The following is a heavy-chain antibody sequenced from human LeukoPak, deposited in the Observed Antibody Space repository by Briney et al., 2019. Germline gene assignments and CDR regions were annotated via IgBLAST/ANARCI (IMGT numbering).Heavy chain of an antibody. CDR1: GYTFTGYY. V-gene: IGHV1-18*04. Sequence: ASVKVSCKASGYTFTGYYLHWVRQAPGQGLEWMGWISAYNGDTNYAQKLQGRVTMTTDTSTSTAYMELRSLRSDDTAVYYCARDPQLLWFGDAFDIWGQGTMVTVSS. CDR3: ARDPQLLWFGDAFDI. D-gene: IGHD3-10*01. CDR2: ISAYNGDT. J-gene: IGHJ3*02.